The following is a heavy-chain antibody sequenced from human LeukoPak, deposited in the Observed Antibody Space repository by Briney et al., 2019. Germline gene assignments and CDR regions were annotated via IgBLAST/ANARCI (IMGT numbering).Heavy chain of an antibody. Sequence: GGSLRLSCAASGFTFSSYAMHWVRQAPGKGLEGVAVISDDGSRQHYADFLEGRITISRDNSKNTVSLQMGSLRTEDTAVYFCAREQSGDGWSGFDYWGQGTLVTVSS. CDR3: AREQSGDGWSGFDY. J-gene: IGHJ4*02. D-gene: IGHD6-19*01. CDR1: GFTFSSYA. V-gene: IGHV3-30*15. CDR2: ISDDGSRQ.